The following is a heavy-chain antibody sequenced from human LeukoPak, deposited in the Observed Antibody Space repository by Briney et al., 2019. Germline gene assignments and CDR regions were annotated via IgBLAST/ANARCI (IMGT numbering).Heavy chain of an antibody. V-gene: IGHV4-31*03. CDR1: GGSLSSGGYY. D-gene: IGHD4-23*01. J-gene: IGHJ3*02. Sequence: SQTLSLTCTVSGGSLSSGGYYWSWIRQHPGTGLEWIGYIYYSGSTYYNPSLKSRVTISVDTSKNQFSLKLSSVTAADTAVYYCASLPTVVTRGAAFDIWGQGTMVTVSS. CDR3: ASLPTVVTRGAAFDI. CDR2: IYYSGST.